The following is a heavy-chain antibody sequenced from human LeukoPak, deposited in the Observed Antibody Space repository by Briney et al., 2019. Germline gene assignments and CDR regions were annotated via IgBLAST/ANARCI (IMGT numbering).Heavy chain of an antibody. Sequence: QPGGSLRLSCAASGFTFSSYGMHWVRQALGKGLEWVAMIWYDGSNTYYADSVKGRFTISRDNSKNTLFLQMDSLRAEDTAVYYCARDRSTTHFDYWGQGTLLTVSS. CDR3: ARDRSTTHFDY. D-gene: IGHD5/OR15-5a*01. J-gene: IGHJ4*02. V-gene: IGHV3-33*01. CDR2: IWYDGSNT. CDR1: GFTFSSYG.